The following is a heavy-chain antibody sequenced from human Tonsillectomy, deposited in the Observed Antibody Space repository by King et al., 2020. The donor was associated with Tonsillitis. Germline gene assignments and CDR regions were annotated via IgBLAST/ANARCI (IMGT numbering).Heavy chain of an antibody. V-gene: IGHV4-31*03. CDR3: ARMVHDWESYWFFDL. D-gene: IGHD1-1*01. J-gene: IGHJ2*01. CDR2: TDYSGST. CDR1: GGSISRGGYY. Sequence: QLQESGPGLVKPSQTLSLTCTVSGGSISRGGYYWSWIRHHPGKGLEWIGYTDYSGSTYYNPSLKIRATIAAYTSKNQFSLKLRSLTAADTAVYYCARMVHDWESYWFFDLWGRGTLVTVSS.